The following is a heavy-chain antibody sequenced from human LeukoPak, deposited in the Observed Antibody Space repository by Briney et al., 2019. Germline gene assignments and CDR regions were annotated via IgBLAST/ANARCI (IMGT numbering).Heavy chain of an antibody. CDR1: GFTFSSYR. CDR2: ISSTSSYI. D-gene: IGHD3-10*01. Sequence: PGGSLRLSCAASGFTFSSYRMNWVRQAPGKGLEWISSISSTSSYIYYADSMKGRFTISRDNAKNSLYLQMNSLRAEDTAVYYCARALWSGPVYYGMDVWGQGTTVTVSS. CDR3: ARALWSGPVYYGMDV. J-gene: IGHJ6*02. V-gene: IGHV3-21*01.